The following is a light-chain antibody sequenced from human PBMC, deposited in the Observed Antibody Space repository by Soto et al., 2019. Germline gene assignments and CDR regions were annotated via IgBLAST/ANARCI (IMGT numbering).Light chain of an antibody. V-gene: IGLV2-14*01. CDR1: SSDVGGYNY. Sequence: QPVLTQPASVSGSPGESITISCTGTSSDVGGYNYVSWYQQHPDKAPKLMIYDVSNRPSGVSNRFSGSKSGNTASLTISGLQAEDEADYYCSSYTSSNTLGVFGGGTKVTVL. J-gene: IGLJ2*01. CDR2: DVS. CDR3: SSYTSSNTLGV.